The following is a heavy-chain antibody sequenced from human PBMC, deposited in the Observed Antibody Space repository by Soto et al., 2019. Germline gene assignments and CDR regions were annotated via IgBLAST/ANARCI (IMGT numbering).Heavy chain of an antibody. D-gene: IGHD3-9*01. V-gene: IGHV1-18*01. CDR1: GYTFTSYG. CDR2: ISAYNGNT. Sequence: QVQLVQSGAEVKKPGASVKVSCKASGYTFTSYGISWVRQAPGQGLEWMGWISAYNGNTNYAQKLQGSVTMTTGTSTSTAYMELRRLRSDDTAVYYCARDSGALRYFDWLYRPHYYGMDVWGQGTTVTVSS. J-gene: IGHJ6*02. CDR3: ARDSGALRYFDWLYRPHYYGMDV.